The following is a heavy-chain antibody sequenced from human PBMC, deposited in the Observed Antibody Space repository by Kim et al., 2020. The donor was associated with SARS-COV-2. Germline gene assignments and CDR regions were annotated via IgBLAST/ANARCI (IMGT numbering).Heavy chain of an antibody. J-gene: IGHJ4*02. CDR1: GGSFSGYY. V-gene: IGHV4-34*01. Sequence: SETLSLTCAVYGGSFSGYYWSWIRQPPGKGLEWIGEINHSGSTNYNPSLKSRVTISVDTSKNQFSLKLSSVTAADTAVYYCARYGDGGYDYWGQGTLVTVSS. CDR3: ARYGDGGYDY. D-gene: IGHD3-3*01. CDR2: INHSGST.